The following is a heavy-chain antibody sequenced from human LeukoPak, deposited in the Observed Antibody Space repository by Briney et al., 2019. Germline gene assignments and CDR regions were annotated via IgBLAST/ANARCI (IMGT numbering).Heavy chain of an antibody. CDR2: IWYDGSNT. CDR1: GFTFSSYG. CDR3: AGDGGVWGSYRLELAY. J-gene: IGHJ4*02. V-gene: IGHV3-33*01. Sequence: RRSLRLSCAVSGFTFSSYGMHWGREAPGKGLEWGAVIWYDGSNTSYADSVKGRFTISRDNSKNTLYLQMSRLRAEDTAVYYCAGDGGVWGSYRLELAYWGQGCLVTV. D-gene: IGHD3-16*02.